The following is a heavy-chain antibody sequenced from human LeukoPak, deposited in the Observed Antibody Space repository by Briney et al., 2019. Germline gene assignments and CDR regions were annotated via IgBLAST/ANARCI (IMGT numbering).Heavy chain of an antibody. Sequence: PGGSLRLSCAASGFTFSSYGMHWVRQAPGKGLGWVAVIWYDGSNKYYADSVKGRFTISRDNSKNTLYLQMNSLRAEDTAVYYCAKGGYCSSTSCYSYYYYMDVWGKGTTVTVSS. CDR3: AKGGYCSSTSCYSYYYYMDV. CDR2: IWYDGSNK. V-gene: IGHV3-33*06. CDR1: GFTFSSYG. D-gene: IGHD2-2*01. J-gene: IGHJ6*03.